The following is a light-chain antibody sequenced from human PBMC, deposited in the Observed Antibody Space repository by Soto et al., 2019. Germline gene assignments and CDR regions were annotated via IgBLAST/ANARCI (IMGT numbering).Light chain of an antibody. CDR3: QHYGRSPRT. CDR2: GAS. CDR1: QSVSNNY. J-gene: IGKJ1*01. V-gene: IGKV3-20*01. Sequence: EIVLTQSPGTLSLSPGERATLSCRASQSVSNNYLAWYQHKPGQAPRLLVYGASSRATGIPDRFSGSGSGTDFTLTIGRLEPEDFAVYYCQHYGRSPRTFGQGTKEEIK.